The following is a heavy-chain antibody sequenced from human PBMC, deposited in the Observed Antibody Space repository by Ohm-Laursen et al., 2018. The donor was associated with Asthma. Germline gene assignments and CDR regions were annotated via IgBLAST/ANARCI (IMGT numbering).Heavy chain of an antibody. CDR1: GFTFRSYA. D-gene: IGHD3-3*01. V-gene: IGHV3-30-3*01. CDR2: GGSYYDGGLK. J-gene: IGHJ4*02. Sequence: SLRLSCTASGFTFRSYAMHWVRQAPGKGLEWVAVGGSYYDGGLKYYADSVNGRLTVSRDDSKNTLYLQMNSLRPDDTAVYYCARDVMEWYLPAFDFWGQGTLVTVSS. CDR3: ARDVMEWYLPAFDF.